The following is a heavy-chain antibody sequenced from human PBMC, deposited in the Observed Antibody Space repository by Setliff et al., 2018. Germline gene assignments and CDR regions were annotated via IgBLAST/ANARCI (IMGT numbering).Heavy chain of an antibody. CDR3: ARAGSAAAGRKGVFEY. V-gene: IGHV1-8*03. Sequence: ASVKVSCKASGYTFTSYDINWVRQATGQGLEWMGWMNPNSGNTGYAQKFQGRVTITRNTSISTLYMELSSLISEDTAVYYCARAGSAAAGRKGVFEYWGQGSLVTVSS. CDR1: GYTFTSYD. D-gene: IGHD6-13*01. CDR2: MNPNSGNT. J-gene: IGHJ4*02.